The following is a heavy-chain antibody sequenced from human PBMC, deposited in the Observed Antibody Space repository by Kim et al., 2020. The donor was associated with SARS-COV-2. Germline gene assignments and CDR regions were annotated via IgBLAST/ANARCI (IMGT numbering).Heavy chain of an antibody. CDR1: GGSISSSSYY. J-gene: IGHJ3*02. CDR3: ARQTIDSSGYQGAFDI. Sequence: SETLSLTCTVSGGSISSSSYYWGWIRQPPGKGLEWIGSIYYSGSTYYNPSPKSRVTISVDTSKNQFSLKLSSVTAADTAVYYCARQTIDSSGYQGAFDIWGQGTMVTVSS. CDR2: IYYSGST. V-gene: IGHV4-39*01. D-gene: IGHD3-22*01.